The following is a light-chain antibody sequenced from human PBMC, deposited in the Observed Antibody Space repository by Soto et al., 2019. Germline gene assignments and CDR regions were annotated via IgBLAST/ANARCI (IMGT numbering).Light chain of an antibody. J-gene: IGKJ1*01. CDR3: QQSYSTPWG. CDR1: QSISSY. CDR2: AAS. Sequence: DIQMTQSPSSLSASVGDRVTITCRASQSISSYLNWYQQKPGKAPKLLIYAASSLQSGVPSRFSGSGSGPDVTLTISSLQPEDFATYYCQQSYSTPWGFGQGTKVEIK. V-gene: IGKV1-39*01.